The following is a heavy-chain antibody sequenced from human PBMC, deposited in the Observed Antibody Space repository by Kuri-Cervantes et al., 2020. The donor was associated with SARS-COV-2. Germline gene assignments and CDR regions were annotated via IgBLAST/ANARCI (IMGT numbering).Heavy chain of an antibody. D-gene: IGHD7-27*01. CDR2: IKSKTDGGTT. V-gene: IGHV3-15*01. CDR1: GFTFSNAW. Sequence: GESLKISCAASGFTFSNAWMSWVRQAPGKGLEWVGRIKSKTDGGTTDYAAPVKGRFTISRDDSKNTLYLQMNSLKTEGTAVYYCTTDQILGMQAFDIWGQGTMVTVSS. CDR3: TTDQILGMQAFDI. J-gene: IGHJ3*02.